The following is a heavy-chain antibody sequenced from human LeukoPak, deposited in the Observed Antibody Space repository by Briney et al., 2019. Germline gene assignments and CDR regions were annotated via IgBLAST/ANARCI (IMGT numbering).Heavy chain of an antibody. CDR2: IRSEAYGGTT. CDR3: TRAKGITMLVMVK. D-gene: IGHD3-22*01. CDR1: GFTFNTYG. V-gene: IGHV3-49*03. Sequence: GGSPRLSCAASGFTFNTYGMSWFRQAPGKGLEWVGFIRSEAYGGTTEYAASVKGRFTISRDDSKSIAYLQMNSLKTEDTAVYYCTRAKGITMLVMVKWGQGTLVTVSS. J-gene: IGHJ4*02.